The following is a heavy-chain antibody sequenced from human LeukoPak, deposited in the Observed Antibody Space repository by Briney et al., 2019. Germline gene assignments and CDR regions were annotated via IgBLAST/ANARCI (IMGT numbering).Heavy chain of an antibody. D-gene: IGHD3-22*01. CDR1: GVSFSGYY. Sequence: PSETLSLTCAVYGVSFSGYYWSWIRQPPGKGLEWIGEINHSGSTNYNPSLKSRVTISVDTSKNQFSLKLSSVTAADTAVYYCARLTYYYDSSGYDYWGQGTLVTVSS. V-gene: IGHV4-34*01. J-gene: IGHJ4*02. CDR3: ARLTYYYDSSGYDY. CDR2: INHSGST.